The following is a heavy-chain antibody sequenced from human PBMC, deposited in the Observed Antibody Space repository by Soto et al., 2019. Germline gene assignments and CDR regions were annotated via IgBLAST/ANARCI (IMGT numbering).Heavy chain of an antibody. CDR1: GYRFSSYW. V-gene: IGHV5-51*01. CDR2: IYAGDSDT. J-gene: IGHJ3*01. Sequence: PGESLKISCKGSGYRFSSYWIGWVRQIPGKGLEWMGIIYAGDSDTRYSPSFQGQVTISADKSFSTAYLQWSSLKASDTAMYYCARQEYSSWSPAFYFWGQGTMVTVSS. D-gene: IGHD6-6*01. CDR3: ARQEYSSWSPAFYF.